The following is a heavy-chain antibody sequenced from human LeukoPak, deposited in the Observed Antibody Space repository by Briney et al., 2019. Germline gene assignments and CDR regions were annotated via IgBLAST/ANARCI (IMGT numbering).Heavy chain of an antibody. CDR2: IYYSGST. Sequence: SETLSLTCTVSGGSISSGGYYWSWTRQHPGKGLEWIGYIYYSGSTYYNPSLKSRVTISVDTSKNQFSLKLSSVTAADTAVYYCATGDLWFGELLSPPYYFDYWGQGTLVTVSS. J-gene: IGHJ4*02. D-gene: IGHD3-10*01. CDR1: GGSISSGGYY. CDR3: ATGDLWFGELLSPPYYFDY. V-gene: IGHV4-31*03.